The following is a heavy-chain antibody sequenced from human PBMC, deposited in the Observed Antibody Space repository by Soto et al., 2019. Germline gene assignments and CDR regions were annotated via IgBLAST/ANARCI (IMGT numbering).Heavy chain of an antibody. CDR2: ISYDGTKE. V-gene: IGHV3-30*03. Sequence: QVHLVESGGGVVQVGKSLRLSCAASIFTFSDYGMDWVRQAPGKGLEWVAFISYDGTKELYADSVKGRFAISRDNSQNRLDLQMNILRTEDTAVYYCARVGSSMIVVNNWFATWGHGTLATVSS. J-gene: IGHJ5*01. CDR1: IFTFSDYG. CDR3: ARVGSSMIVVNNWFAT. D-gene: IGHD3-22*01.